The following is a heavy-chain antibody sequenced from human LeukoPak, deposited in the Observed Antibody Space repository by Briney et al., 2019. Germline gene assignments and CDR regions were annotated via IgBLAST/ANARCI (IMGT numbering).Heavy chain of an antibody. CDR2: FYYSGST. V-gene: IGHV4-31*03. D-gene: IGHD3-16*02. CDR3: ARAVYDYIWGSYRFDY. Sequence: PSQTLSLTCTVSGGSISSGGYYWSWIRQHPGKGLEWIGYFYYSGSTYYNPSLKSRVTFSVDTSKNQFSLKLSSVNAADTAVYYCARAVYDYIWGSYRFDYWGQGTLVTVSP. J-gene: IGHJ4*02. CDR1: GGSISSGGYY.